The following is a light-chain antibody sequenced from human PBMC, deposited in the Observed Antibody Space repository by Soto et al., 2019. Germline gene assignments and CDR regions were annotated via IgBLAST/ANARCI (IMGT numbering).Light chain of an antibody. J-gene: IGKJ4*01. CDR2: TAS. Sequence: DIQMTQSPSYVSASVGDRVTITCRATQDISNFLAWYQQKPGKAPTVLIYTASSLQRGVPSRFSGSGSGTDFTLTINSLQPEDFATYFCQQASSFPLTFGGGTKVEIK. CDR3: QQASSFPLT. CDR1: QDISNF. V-gene: IGKV1-12*01.